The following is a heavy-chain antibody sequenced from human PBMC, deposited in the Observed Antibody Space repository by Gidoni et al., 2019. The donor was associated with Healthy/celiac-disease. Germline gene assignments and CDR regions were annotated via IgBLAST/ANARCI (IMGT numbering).Heavy chain of an antibody. Sequence: PSDSYTNYSPSFQGHVTISADKSISTAYLQWSSLKASDTAMYYCASRPLGGGYGMDVWGQGTTVTVSS. CDR2: PSDSYT. CDR3: ASRPLGGGYGMDV. V-gene: IGHV5-10-1*01. D-gene: IGHD3-10*01. J-gene: IGHJ6*02.